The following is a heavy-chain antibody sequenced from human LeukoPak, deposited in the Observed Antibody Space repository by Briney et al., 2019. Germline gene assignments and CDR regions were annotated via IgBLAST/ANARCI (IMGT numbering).Heavy chain of an antibody. D-gene: IGHD4-17*01. CDR2: ISGSGGST. V-gene: IGHV3-23*01. CDR1: GFTFSKYW. CDR3: AKNYGDYQGDYFDY. J-gene: IGHJ4*02. Sequence: GGSLRLSCAASGFTFSKYWMHWVRQVPGKGPMWVSAISGSGGSTYYADSVKGRFTISRDNSKNTLYLQMNSLRAEDTAVYYCAKNYGDYQGDYFDYWGQGTLVTVSS.